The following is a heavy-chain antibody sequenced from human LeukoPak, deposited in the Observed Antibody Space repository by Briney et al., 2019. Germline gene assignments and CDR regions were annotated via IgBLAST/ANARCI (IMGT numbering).Heavy chain of an antibody. J-gene: IGHJ4*02. CDR3: ARGVGQTTGTTGGYYFDF. D-gene: IGHD1-1*01. CDR1: VYTFTNYG. CDR2: ISAYNGNT. Sequence: ASVTVSCKASVYTFTNYGITWVRQAPGQGLGWMGWISAYNGNTNYAQKFQGRVTMTTDTSTTTADMELRSLRSDDTAVYDCARGVGQTTGTTGGYYFDFWGQGTLVTVSS. V-gene: IGHV1-18*01.